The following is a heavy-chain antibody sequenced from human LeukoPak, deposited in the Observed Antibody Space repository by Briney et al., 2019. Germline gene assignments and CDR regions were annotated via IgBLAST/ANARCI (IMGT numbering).Heavy chain of an antibody. D-gene: IGHD6-13*01. CDR1: GGSISSSSYY. CDR3: ARISSSWYGDWFDP. CDR2: IYYSGST. Sequence: PSETLSLTCTVSGGSISSSSYYWGWIRQPPGKGLEWIGSIYYSGSTYYNPSLKSRVTISVDTSKNQFSLKLSSVTAADTAVYYCARISSSWYGDWFDPWGQGTLVTVSS. J-gene: IGHJ5*02. V-gene: IGHV4-39*01.